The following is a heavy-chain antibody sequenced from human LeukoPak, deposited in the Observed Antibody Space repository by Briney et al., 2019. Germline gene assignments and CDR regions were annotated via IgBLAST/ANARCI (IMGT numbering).Heavy chain of an antibody. V-gene: IGHV4-61*01. Sequence: SETLSLTCTVSGGSISSSSYYWSWIRQPPGKGLEWIGYIYYSGSTNYNPSLRSRVTISVDTSKNQFSLKLSSVTAADTAVYYCATTNKHCSGGSCYSHYYYGMDVWGQGTTVTVSS. J-gene: IGHJ6*02. CDR1: GGSISSSSYY. D-gene: IGHD2-15*01. CDR3: ATTNKHCSGGSCYSHYYYGMDV. CDR2: IYYSGST.